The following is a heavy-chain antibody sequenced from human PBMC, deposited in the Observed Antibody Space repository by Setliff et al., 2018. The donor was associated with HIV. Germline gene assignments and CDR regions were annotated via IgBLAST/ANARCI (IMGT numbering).Heavy chain of an antibody. CDR1: GGSISSYY. CDR3: AREIWGQVAHVPYGMDV. V-gene: IGHV4-4*07. Sequence: SETLSXXXTVSGGSISSYYWSWIRQPAGKGLEWIGRFYTSGSTNSNPSLKSRVTMSGDTSKNQFSLKVRYVTAADTAIYYCAREIWGQVAHVPYGMDVWGXGTTVTVSS. D-gene: IGHD5-12*01. CDR2: FYTSGST. J-gene: IGHJ6*01.